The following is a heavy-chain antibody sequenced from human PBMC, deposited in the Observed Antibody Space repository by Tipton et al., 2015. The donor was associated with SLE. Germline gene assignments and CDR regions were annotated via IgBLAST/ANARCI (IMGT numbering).Heavy chain of an antibody. D-gene: IGHD3-10*01. J-gene: IGHJ5*02. CDR3: ARGQLLWFGEFRWFDP. CDR1: GYSIISGYY. Sequence: TLSLTCAVSGYSIISGYYWGWIRQPPGKGLEWIGSIYHSGSTNYNPSLKSRVTISVDTSKNQFSLKLSSVTAADTAVYYCARGQLLWFGEFRWFDPWGQGTLVTVSS. V-gene: IGHV4-38-2*01. CDR2: IYHSGST.